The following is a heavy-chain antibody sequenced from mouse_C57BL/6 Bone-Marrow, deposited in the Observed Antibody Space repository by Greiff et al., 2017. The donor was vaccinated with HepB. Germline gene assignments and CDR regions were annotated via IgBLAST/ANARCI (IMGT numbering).Heavy chain of an antibody. CDR2: IYPGSGNT. CDR1: GYTFTDYY. Sequence: QVQLKQSGAELVRPGASVKLSCKASGYTFTDYYINWVKQRPGQGLEWIARIYPGSGNTYYNEKFKGKATLTAEKSSSTAYMQLSSLTSEDSAVYFCARKANYYGSSYDYFDYWGQGTTLTVSS. V-gene: IGHV1-76*01. D-gene: IGHD1-1*01. CDR3: ARKANYYGSSYDYFDY. J-gene: IGHJ2*01.